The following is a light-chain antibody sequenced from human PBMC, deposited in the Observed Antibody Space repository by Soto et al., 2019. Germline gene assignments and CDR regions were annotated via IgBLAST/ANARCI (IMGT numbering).Light chain of an antibody. CDR3: QQYETSLGLT. Sequence: EVVLTQSPATLSLSPGERATLSCTASQSISTYLTWYQHKPGQAPRLLIYDASRRAPGIPARFSGSGSGTDFTLTISSLEPEDFAVYYCQQYETSLGLTFGQGTKVDIK. CDR1: QSISTY. J-gene: IGKJ1*01. V-gene: IGKV3-11*01. CDR2: DAS.